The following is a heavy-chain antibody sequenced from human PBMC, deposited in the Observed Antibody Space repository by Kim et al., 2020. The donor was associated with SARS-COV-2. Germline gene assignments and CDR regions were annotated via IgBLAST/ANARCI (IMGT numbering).Heavy chain of an antibody. V-gene: IGHV3-33*01. J-gene: IGHJ6*02. CDR2: IWYDGSNK. Sequence: GGSLRLSCAASGFTFSSYGMHWVRQAPGKGLEWVAVIWYDGSNKYYADSVKGRFTISRDNSKNTLYLQMNSLRAEDTAVYYCARVQYSSSSLLPTYYYYGMDVWGQGTTVTVS. CDR3: ARVQYSSSSLLPTYYYYGMDV. D-gene: IGHD6-6*01. CDR1: GFTFSSYG.